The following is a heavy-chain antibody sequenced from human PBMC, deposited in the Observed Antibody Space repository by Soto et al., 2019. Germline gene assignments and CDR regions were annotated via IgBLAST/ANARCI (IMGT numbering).Heavy chain of an antibody. D-gene: IGHD3-22*01. CDR2: INAGNGNT. J-gene: IGHJ4*02. V-gene: IGHV1-3*01. Sequence: ASVKVSCKASGYIFASYAMHWVRQAPGQRLEWMGWINAGNGNTKYSQKFQGRVTITRDTSASTAYMELRSLRSDDTAVYYCARSPPDTYYYDSSDPPPLDYWGQGTLVTVS. CDR3: ARSPPDTYYYDSSDPPPLDY. CDR1: GYIFASYA.